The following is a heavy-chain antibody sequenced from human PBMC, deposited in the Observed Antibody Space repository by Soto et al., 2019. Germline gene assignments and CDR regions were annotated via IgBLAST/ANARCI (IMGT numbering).Heavy chain of an antibody. J-gene: IGHJ6*02. D-gene: IGHD6-19*01. CDR3: ARPAGSGYYYMDV. V-gene: IGHV5-51*01. Sequence: GESLKISCKGSGYSFTTYWIGWVRQVPGKGLEWMGIIHPGDSDTRYSPSFQGQATMSADRSINTTYLKWSSMKASDTTIYYCARPAGSGYYYMDVWGQGTTVTVSS. CDR1: GYSFTTYW. CDR2: IHPGDSDT.